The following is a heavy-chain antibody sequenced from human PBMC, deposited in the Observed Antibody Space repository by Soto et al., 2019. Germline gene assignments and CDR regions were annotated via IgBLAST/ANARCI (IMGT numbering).Heavy chain of an antibody. Sequence: GGSLRLSCAASGFTFSNAWMNWVRQAPGKGLEWVGRIKSKTDGGTTDYAAPVKGRFTISRDDSKNTLYLQMNSLKTEDTAVYYCTTDVAARADYYDSSGYDAFDIWGQGTMVTVSS. CDR1: GFTFSNAW. CDR3: TTDVAARADYYDSSGYDAFDI. V-gene: IGHV3-15*07. J-gene: IGHJ3*02. CDR2: IKSKTDGGTT. D-gene: IGHD3-22*01.